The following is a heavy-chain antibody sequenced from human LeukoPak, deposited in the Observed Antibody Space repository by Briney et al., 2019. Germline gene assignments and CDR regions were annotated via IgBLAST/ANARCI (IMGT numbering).Heavy chain of an antibody. V-gene: IGHV3-23*01. CDR1: GFPFNMCA. Sequence: PGGSLRLSCTGSGFPFNMCAMNWVRQAPGQGLEWVSGLSRGGETGKYADSVKRRFTVSRDASKNMVFLQMNDLRPEDTAVYYCAKEQRIRHCSEGVCMEGYYFDYWGKGSLVTVSS. CDR2: LSRGGETG. D-gene: IGHD2-8*01. CDR3: AKEQRIRHCSEGVCMEGYYFDY. J-gene: IGHJ4*02.